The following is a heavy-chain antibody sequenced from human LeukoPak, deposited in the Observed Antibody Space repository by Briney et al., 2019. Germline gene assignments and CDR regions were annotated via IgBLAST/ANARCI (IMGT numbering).Heavy chain of an antibody. Sequence: PGGSLRLSCVASGFTFSNYAMSWVRQAPGKGLEWVSAISGSGGSTYYADSVKGRFTISRDNTNNILYLQMNSLRAEDTAVYYLAKMALTMIVVPYYMDVWGKGTTVTVSS. V-gene: IGHV3-23*01. D-gene: IGHD3-22*01. CDR2: ISGSGGST. CDR3: AKMALTMIVVPYYMDV. J-gene: IGHJ6*03. CDR1: GFTFSNYA.